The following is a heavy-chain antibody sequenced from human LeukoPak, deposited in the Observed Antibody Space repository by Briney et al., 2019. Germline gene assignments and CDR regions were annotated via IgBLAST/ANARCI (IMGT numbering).Heavy chain of an antibody. V-gene: IGHV3-21*01. CDR3: ARGRDGYNSDAFDI. CDR1: GFTFSTYN. J-gene: IGHJ3*02. D-gene: IGHD5-24*01. Sequence: PGGAPRLSCAASGFTFSTYNMKWVRQAPGEGLEWGSSISSSSNYIYYADSVRGRFTISRDNAKNSLFLQMNSLRAEDTAVYYCARGRDGYNSDAFDIWGQGTMVTVSS. CDR2: ISSSSNYI.